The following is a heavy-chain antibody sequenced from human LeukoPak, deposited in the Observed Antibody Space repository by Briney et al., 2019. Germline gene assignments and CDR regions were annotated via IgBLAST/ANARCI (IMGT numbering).Heavy chain of an antibody. CDR2: ISAYNGNT. Sequence: GASVKVSCKASGYTFTSYGISWVRQAPGQGLEWMGWISAYNGNTNYAQKFQGRVTMTRDTSISTAYMELSRLRSDDTAVYYCARVTSGGIDYWGQGTLVTVSS. J-gene: IGHJ4*02. CDR3: ARVTSGGIDY. D-gene: IGHD4-23*01. CDR1: GYTFTSYG. V-gene: IGHV1-18*01.